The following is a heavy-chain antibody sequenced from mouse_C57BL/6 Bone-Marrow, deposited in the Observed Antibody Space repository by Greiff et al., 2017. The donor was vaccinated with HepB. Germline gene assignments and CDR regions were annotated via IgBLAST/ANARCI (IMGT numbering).Heavy chain of an antibody. CDR1: GYSFTGYY. J-gene: IGHJ2*01. Sequence: EVQLQQSGPELVKPGASVKISCKASGYSFTGYYMNWVKQSPEKSLEWIGEINPSTGGTTYNQKFKAKATLTVDKSSSTAYMQLKSLTSEDSAVYYCATHYYGSSYNYWGQGTTLTVSS. V-gene: IGHV1-42*01. D-gene: IGHD1-1*01. CDR2: INPSTGGT. CDR3: ATHYYGSSYNY.